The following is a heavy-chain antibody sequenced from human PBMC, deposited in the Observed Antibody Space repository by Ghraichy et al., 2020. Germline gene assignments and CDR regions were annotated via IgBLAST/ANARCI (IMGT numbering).Heavy chain of an antibody. CDR3: VWGYYGCGSYSPTWSAFDI. D-gene: IGHD3-10*01. J-gene: IGHJ3*02. Sequence: SETLSLTCTVSGGSISSYYLNWIRQPPGKGLEWIGSMYTTGSANYNPSLQSRVTISVETSKNQFSRKLSSVTAAVTAVYYCVWGYYGCGSYSPTWSAFDIWGQGTMVTVSS. CDR2: MYTTGSA. CDR1: GGSISSYY. V-gene: IGHV4-4*09.